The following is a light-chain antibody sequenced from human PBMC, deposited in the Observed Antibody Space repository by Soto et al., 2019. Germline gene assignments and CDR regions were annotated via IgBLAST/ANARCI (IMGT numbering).Light chain of an antibody. CDR2: GNS. J-gene: IGLJ2*01. CDR3: KSYDSSLRV. CDR1: SSNIGAGYD. Sequence: QSVLTQPPSVSGAPGQRVTISCTGSSSNIGAGYDVHWYQQLPGTAPKLLIYGNSNRPSGVPDRISGSKSGTSASLAITGLQAEDEANYYCKSYDSSLRVFGGGTKLTVL. V-gene: IGLV1-40*01.